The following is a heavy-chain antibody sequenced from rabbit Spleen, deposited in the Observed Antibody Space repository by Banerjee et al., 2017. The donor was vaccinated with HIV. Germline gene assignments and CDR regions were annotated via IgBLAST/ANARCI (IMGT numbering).Heavy chain of an antibody. CDR3: VREAGYGGYGDANL. CDR2: IYTGNVKT. J-gene: IGHJ4*01. Sequence: QQLVESGGGLVKPGASLTLTCKASGFDFSRGYDMCWVRQAPGKGLEWIGCIYTGNVKTYYASWAKGRFTISKTSSTTVTLQMTSLTVADTATYFCVREAGYGGYGDANLWGPGTLVTVS. D-gene: IGHD6-1*01. CDR1: GFDFSRGYD. V-gene: IGHV1S40*01.